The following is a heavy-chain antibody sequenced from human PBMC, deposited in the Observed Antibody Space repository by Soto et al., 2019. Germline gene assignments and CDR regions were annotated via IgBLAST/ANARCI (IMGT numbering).Heavy chain of an antibody. V-gene: IGHV3-30*03. D-gene: IGHD2-2*01. CDR2: MSNDGKNK. J-gene: IGHJ4*02. Sequence: QVQLVESGGGVVQPGRSLRLSCAASGFTFSNYGMHWVRQAPGKGLEWVAIMSNDGKNKFYADSVKGRFTISRDDSKNTLYMQIDRLTTEDTAVYSCAREVYCRSNSCLRNIVAYWGQGTLVTFSS. CDR1: GFTFSNYG. CDR3: AREVYCRSNSCLRNIVAY.